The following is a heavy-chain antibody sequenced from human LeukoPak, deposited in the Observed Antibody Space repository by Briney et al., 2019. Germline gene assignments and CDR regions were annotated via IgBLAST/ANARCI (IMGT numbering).Heavy chain of an antibody. Sequence: SETLSLTCTVSGGSISSSSYYWGWIRQPPGKGLEWIGSIYYSGSTYYNPSLKSRVTISVDTSKNQFSLKLRSVTAADTAVYYCARDSDGDDSSLKIGFDIWGQGTMVTVSS. CDR3: ARDSDGDDSSLKIGFDI. CDR2: IYYSGST. CDR1: GGSISSSSYY. V-gene: IGHV4-39*07. D-gene: IGHD3-22*01. J-gene: IGHJ3*02.